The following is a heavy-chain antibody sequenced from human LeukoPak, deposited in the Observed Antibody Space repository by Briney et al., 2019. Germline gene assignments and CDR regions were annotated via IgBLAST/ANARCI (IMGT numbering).Heavy chain of an antibody. Sequence: GGSLRLSCAASGFTFSSYWMHWVRQAPGKGLVWVSRINGDGGSTTYADSVKGRFTTSRDNAKNTLYLQMNSLRAEDTAVYYCARDRATAMFDYWAQGTLVTVSS. J-gene: IGHJ4*02. D-gene: IGHD5-18*01. CDR1: GFTFSSYW. CDR3: ARDRATAMFDY. CDR2: INGDGGST. V-gene: IGHV3-74*01.